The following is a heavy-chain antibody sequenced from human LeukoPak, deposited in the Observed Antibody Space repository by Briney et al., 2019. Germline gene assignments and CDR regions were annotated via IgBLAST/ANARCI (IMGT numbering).Heavy chain of an antibody. J-gene: IGHJ4*02. D-gene: IGHD2-2*01. V-gene: IGHV3-9*01. CDR2: ISWDSGSI. Sequence: SLRLSGAASGFTFEDYAVHWVRQGPGEGLEGVSGISWDSGSIGYADSVTGRFTISRDNAKTSLYLQMNSLRAEDTALYHCANSPALSTTSCLLDYWGQGTLVTVSS. CDR3: ANSPALSTTSCLLDY. CDR1: GFTFEDYA.